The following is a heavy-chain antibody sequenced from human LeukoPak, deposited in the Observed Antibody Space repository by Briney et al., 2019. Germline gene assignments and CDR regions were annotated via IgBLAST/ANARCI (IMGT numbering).Heavy chain of an antibody. CDR2: INHSGST. CDR1: GGSFSGYY. CDR3: ARGSTYYYDSSGYYYRQDYYYYYMDV. D-gene: IGHD3-22*01. Sequence: SETLSLTCAVYGGSFSGYYWGWIRQPPGKGLEWIGEINHSGSTNYNPSLKSRVTISVDTSKNQFSLKLSPVTAADTAVYYCARGSTYYYDSSGYYYRQDYYYYYMDVWGKGTTVTVSS. V-gene: IGHV4-34*01. J-gene: IGHJ6*03.